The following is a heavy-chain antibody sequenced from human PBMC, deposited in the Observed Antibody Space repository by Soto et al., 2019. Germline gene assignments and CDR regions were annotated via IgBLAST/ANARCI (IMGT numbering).Heavy chain of an antibody. CDR2: ISSSGSTI. CDR3: ERDKHRKWLVRGWFDT. CDR1: GFTFSDYY. Sequence: PGGSLRLSCAASGFTFSDYYMSWIRQAPGKGLEWVSYISSSGSTIYYADSVKGRFTISRDNAKNSLYLQMNSLRAEDTAVYYCERDKHRKWLVRGWFDTWGQGTLVTVSS. D-gene: IGHD6-19*01. J-gene: IGHJ5*02. V-gene: IGHV3-11*01.